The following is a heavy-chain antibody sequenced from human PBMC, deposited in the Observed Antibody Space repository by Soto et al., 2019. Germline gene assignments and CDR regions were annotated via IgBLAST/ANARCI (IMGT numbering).Heavy chain of an antibody. V-gene: IGHV1-69*13. CDR2: IMPIFGRP. CDR3: ASLLKEADIGGNYYYGMDV. CDR1: GGTFINFA. D-gene: IGHD2-15*01. J-gene: IGHJ6*02. Sequence: SVKVSCKASGGTFINFAFSWVRQAPGQGLEWLGGIMPIFGRPDYAQKFRGRVTITADESTSTANMKMSSLRSKDTTVYYCASLLKEADIGGNYYYGMDVWGQGTTVTVSS.